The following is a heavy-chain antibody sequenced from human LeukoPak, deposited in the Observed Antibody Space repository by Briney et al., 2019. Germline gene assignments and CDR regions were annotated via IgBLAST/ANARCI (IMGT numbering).Heavy chain of an antibody. CDR1: GFTFSSYE. CDR2: ISSSGSTI. Sequence: PGGSLRLSCAASGFTFSSYEMNWVRQAPGKGLEWVSYISSSGSTIYYADSVKGRFTISRDNAKNSLYLQMNGLRAEDTAVYYCARDGVSYYYDSSGGYYFDYWGQGTLVTVSS. V-gene: IGHV3-48*03. CDR3: ARDGVSYYYDSSGGYYFDY. J-gene: IGHJ4*02. D-gene: IGHD3-22*01.